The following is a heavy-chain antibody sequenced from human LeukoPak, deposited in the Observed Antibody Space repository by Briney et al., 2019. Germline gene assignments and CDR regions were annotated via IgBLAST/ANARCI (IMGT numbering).Heavy chain of an antibody. CDR2: ISGSDDNT. CDR1: GFTFNNYA. J-gene: IGHJ4*02. V-gene: IGHV3-23*01. CDR3: ARDWSADY. Sequence: PGGSLRLSCAASGFTFNNYAMSWVRQAPGKGLEWVSTISGSDDNTYYADSVKGRFTMSRDSSRNTVYLQMNRLRPDDTAVYYCARDWSADYWGQGTLVTVSS.